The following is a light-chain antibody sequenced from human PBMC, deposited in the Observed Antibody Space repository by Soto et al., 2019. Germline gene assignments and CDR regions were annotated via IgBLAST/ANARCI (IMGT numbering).Light chain of an antibody. V-gene: IGKV1-6*01. J-gene: IGKJ2*01. CDR2: GAS. Sequence: ALQMTQSPSSLSASVGDRVTITCRASQGIRNDLGWYQQKSGKAPKLLIYGASSLQSGVPSRFSGSGSGTDLTITISSLQPEDFETYYCLHDYNYPYTFGQGTKVDIK. CDR3: LHDYNYPYT. CDR1: QGIRND.